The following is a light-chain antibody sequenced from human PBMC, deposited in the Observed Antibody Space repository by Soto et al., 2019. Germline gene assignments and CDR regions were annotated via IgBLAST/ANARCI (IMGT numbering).Light chain of an antibody. J-gene: IGLJ1*01. CDR2: DVS. CDR3: TLYTRSSIYA. V-gene: IGLV2-14*01. CDR1: SSDVGGYNY. Sequence: QSALTQPASVSGSPGQSITISCPGTSSDVGGYNYVSWYQQHPAKAPKLMIYDVSNRPSGVSNRFSGSKSGNTASLTISGLQPKDEAVYYFTLYTRSSIYAFGPGTKVTVL.